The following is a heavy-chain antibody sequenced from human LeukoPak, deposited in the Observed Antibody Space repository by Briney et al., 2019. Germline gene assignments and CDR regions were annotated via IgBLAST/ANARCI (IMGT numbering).Heavy chain of an antibody. Sequence: SETLSLTCTVSGGSISSYYWSWIRQPPGKGLEWIGYIYYSGSTNYNPSLKSRVTISVDASKNQFSLKLSSVTAADTAVYYCARVAVRGVTNWFDPWGQGTLVTVSS. D-gene: IGHD3-10*01. J-gene: IGHJ5*02. CDR2: IYYSGST. CDR3: ARVAVRGVTNWFDP. V-gene: IGHV4-59*01. CDR1: GGSISSYY.